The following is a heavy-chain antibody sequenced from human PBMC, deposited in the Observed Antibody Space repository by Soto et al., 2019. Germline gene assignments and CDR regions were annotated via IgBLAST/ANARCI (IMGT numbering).Heavy chain of an antibody. CDR3: ARLGGYYQALDS. V-gene: IGHV4-59*08. Sequence: SETLSLTCSVSGGSINNYYWSWIRQPPGKGLEFIGYIYYAGTTTYNPSLKSRVTISVDMSKNQFSLKLSSVTAADTAVCYCARLGGYYQALDSWGQGTLVTVSS. CDR2: IYYAGTT. D-gene: IGHD3-22*01. J-gene: IGHJ4*02. CDR1: GGSINNYY.